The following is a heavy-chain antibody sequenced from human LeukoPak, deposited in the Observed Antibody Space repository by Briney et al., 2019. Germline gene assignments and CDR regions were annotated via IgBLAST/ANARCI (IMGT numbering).Heavy chain of an antibody. D-gene: IGHD4-17*01. CDR1: GFLFSSYA. Sequence: GGSLRLSCAASGFLFSSYAMSWVRQAPGKGLEWVSVISGSGGGTYYADSVKGRFTISGDNSKNTVYLQMNSLRAEDTALYYCAKGGVYGDYYFDYWGQGTLVTVSS. CDR2: ISGSGGGT. CDR3: AKGGVYGDYYFDY. J-gene: IGHJ4*02. V-gene: IGHV3-23*01.